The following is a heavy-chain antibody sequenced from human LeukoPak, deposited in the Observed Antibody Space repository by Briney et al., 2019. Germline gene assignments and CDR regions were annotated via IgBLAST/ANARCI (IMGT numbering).Heavy chain of an antibody. V-gene: IGHV3-30*02. CDR2: IRYDGSNK. CDR3: ARDLDEVRGANPLY. Sequence: SGGSLRLSCAASGFTFSSYGMHWVRQAPGKGLEWVAFIRYDGSNKYYADSVKGRFTISRDNSKNTLYLQMNSLRAEDTAVYYCARDLDEVRGANPLYWGQGTLVTVSS. CDR1: GFTFSSYG. J-gene: IGHJ4*02. D-gene: IGHD3-10*01.